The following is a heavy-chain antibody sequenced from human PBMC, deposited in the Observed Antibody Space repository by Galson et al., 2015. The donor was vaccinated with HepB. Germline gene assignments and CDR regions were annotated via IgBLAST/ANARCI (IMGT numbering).Heavy chain of an antibody. V-gene: IGHV1-18*01. CDR2: ISTHSGDT. CDR3: ARAPGISFGELLQPLNY. D-gene: IGHD3-10*01. Sequence: SVKVSCKASGYTLTSNGLSWVRQAPGQGLEWMGWISTHSGDTKSAQKFQGRLIMTTDTSTATAYMELRSLTSDDTALYYCARAPGISFGELLQPLNYWGQGTLVTVSS. CDR1: GYTLTSNG. J-gene: IGHJ4*02.